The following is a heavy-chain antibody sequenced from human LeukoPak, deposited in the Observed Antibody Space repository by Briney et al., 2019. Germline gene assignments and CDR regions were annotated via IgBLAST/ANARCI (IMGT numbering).Heavy chain of an antibody. CDR3: ARDNGFGELFADPHAFDI. J-gene: IGHJ3*02. D-gene: IGHD3-10*01. Sequence: SETLSLTSTVAGGSISSYYCSWIRQPPRKGLEGSGDIYYSGSTNYNPYLKSRVTISVDTSTNQFSLKLSSVTAADTAVYYCARDNGFGELFADPHAFDIWGQGTMVTVSS. CDR1: GGSISSYY. CDR2: IYYSGST. V-gene: IGHV4-59*01.